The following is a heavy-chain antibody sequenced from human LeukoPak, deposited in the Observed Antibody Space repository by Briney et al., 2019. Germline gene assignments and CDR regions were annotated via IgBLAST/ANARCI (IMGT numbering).Heavy chain of an antibody. CDR2: ISGGGDTT. V-gene: IGHV3-23*01. Sequence: GGSLRLSCAASGFTFSSYAMSWVRQAPGKGLEWVSAISGGGDTTYYADSVKGRFTISRDNSKNTLYLQMTSLRAEDTALYYCATLSDAIAAAGTRNYWGQGTLVTVSS. CDR1: GFTFSSYA. CDR3: ATLSDAIAAAGTRNY. J-gene: IGHJ4*02. D-gene: IGHD6-13*01.